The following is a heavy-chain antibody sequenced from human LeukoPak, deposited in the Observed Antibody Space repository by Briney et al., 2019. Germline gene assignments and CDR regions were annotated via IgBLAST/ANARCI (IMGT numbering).Heavy chain of an antibody. CDR3: ARDLVGATGFYYFDY. CDR2: IYTSGST. Sequence: PSETLSLTCTVSGGSISSYYWSWIRQPAGKGLEWIGRIYTSGSTNYNPSLKSRVTMSVDTSKNQFPLNLSSVTAADTAVYYCARDLVGATGFYYFDYWGQGTLVTVSS. D-gene: IGHD1-26*01. V-gene: IGHV4-4*07. J-gene: IGHJ4*02. CDR1: GGSISSYY.